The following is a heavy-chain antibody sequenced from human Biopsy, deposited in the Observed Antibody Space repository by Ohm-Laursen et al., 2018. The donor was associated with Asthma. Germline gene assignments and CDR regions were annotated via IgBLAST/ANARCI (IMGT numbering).Heavy chain of an antibody. CDR2: INAGNGNT. Sequence: SVKVSCKASGYTFINYAIHWVRQAPGQRLEWMGWINAGNGNTKYSQKVQGRVTITRDTSASTAYMDLSSLRSEDTAVYYCARTYYDFWTGQVNDAFDIWGQGTMVTVSS. J-gene: IGHJ3*02. D-gene: IGHD3-3*01. CDR3: ARTYYDFWTGQVNDAFDI. V-gene: IGHV1-3*01. CDR1: GYTFINYA.